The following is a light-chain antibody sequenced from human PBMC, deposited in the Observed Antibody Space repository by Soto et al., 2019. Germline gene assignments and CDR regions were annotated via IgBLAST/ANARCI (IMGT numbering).Light chain of an antibody. Sequence: DIQMTQSPSPLSASVGDRIIITCRASQTIARYINWFQQKSGQPPKLLVYAASTLRHGVPSRFSASGSASDFTLTINSLQPEDLATYYCQQRYNAPFNFGPGTKVDIK. V-gene: IGKV1-39*01. CDR1: QTIARY. J-gene: IGKJ3*01. CDR2: AAS. CDR3: QQRYNAPFN.